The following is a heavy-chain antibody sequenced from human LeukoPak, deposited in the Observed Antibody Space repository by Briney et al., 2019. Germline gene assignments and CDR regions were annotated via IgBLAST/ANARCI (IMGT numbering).Heavy chain of an antibody. D-gene: IGHD3-22*01. CDR1: GYTFSSYG. V-gene: IGHV3-33*06. CDR3: AKDYYGDYFDH. Sequence: GGSLRLSCAASGYTFSSYGMHWVRQAPGRGLEGVAVIWYDGSNKYYADSVKGRFTISRDNSKNTLYLQMNSLRAEDTAVYYCAKDYYGDYFDHWGQGTLVTVSS. CDR2: IWYDGSNK. J-gene: IGHJ4*02.